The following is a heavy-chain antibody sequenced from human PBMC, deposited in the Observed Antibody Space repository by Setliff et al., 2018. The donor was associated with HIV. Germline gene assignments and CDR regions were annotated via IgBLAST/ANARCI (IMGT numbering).Heavy chain of an antibody. CDR2: IYHSGIT. Sequence: SETLSLTCAVSGGSISSYYWSWIRQSPEKGLEWIGYIYHSGITIYNTYLKSRVTMSMDMSKNLFSLNLSSVTAADSAVYYCARIAWKQGAVGSFCDYWGQGGLVTGSP. D-gene: IGHD3-10*01. CDR3: ARIAWKQGAVGSFCDY. CDR1: GGSISSYY. V-gene: IGHV4-59*01. J-gene: IGHJ4*02.